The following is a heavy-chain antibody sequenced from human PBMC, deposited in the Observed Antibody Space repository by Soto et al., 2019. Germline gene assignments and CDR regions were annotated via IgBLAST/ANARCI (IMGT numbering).Heavy chain of an antibody. Sequence: VESGGGLVQPGGSLRLSCASSGFTFSRHWMHWVRQAPGKGLVWVARVNDDGSSTAYGDSVRGRFTISRDNAKNTLYLQMDSLKTEDTAVYYCARDLITASGRPNCYLDLWGRGTLVTVSS. CDR3: ARDLITASGRPNCYLDL. CDR2: VNDDGSST. V-gene: IGHV3-74*01. CDR1: GFTFSRHW. J-gene: IGHJ2*01. D-gene: IGHD1-20*01.